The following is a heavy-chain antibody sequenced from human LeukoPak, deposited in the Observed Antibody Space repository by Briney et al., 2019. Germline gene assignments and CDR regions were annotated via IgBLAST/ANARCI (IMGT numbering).Heavy chain of an antibody. Sequence: GASLRLSCAISGFTFDDYGMNWVRQAAGRGLEWVSVINGNGDYTQQADSVKGRFTTARDNAKNSLYLQMTSLRADDTVLYYCASSYSTRSSYYMDVWGKGTTVTVS. V-gene: IGHV3-20*04. CDR1: GFTFDDYG. D-gene: IGHD6-13*01. CDR2: INGNGDYT. J-gene: IGHJ6*03. CDR3: ASSYSTRSSYYMDV.